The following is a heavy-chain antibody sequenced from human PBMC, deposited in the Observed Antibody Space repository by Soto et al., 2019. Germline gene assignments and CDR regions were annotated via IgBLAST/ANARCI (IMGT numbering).Heavy chain of an antibody. D-gene: IGHD4-17*01. V-gene: IGHV3-9*01. CDR3: ASNVRWRGFDY. CDR2: INFNSANK. J-gene: IGHJ4*02. Sequence: GGSLRLSCAASGFKFEDYAIHWVRQAPGKGLEWVSGINFNSANKYYADSVKGRFTISRDNSKNTLYLQMNSLRAEDTAVYYCASNVRWRGFDYWGQGTLVTVSS. CDR1: GFKFEDYA.